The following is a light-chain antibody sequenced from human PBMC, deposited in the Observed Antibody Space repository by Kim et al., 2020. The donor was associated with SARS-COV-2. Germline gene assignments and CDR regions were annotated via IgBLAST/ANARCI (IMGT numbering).Light chain of an antibody. J-gene: IGKJ2*01. Sequence: SASVGDSVTITCRASEIIGTWLAWYQQKPGRAPSLLIYLASTLESGVPSRFSGTGSGTEFSLSITSLQPDDFATYYCQHYRRFPYTFGQGTKLEI. CDR1: EIIGTW. V-gene: IGKV1-5*03. CDR3: QHYRRFPYT. CDR2: LAS.